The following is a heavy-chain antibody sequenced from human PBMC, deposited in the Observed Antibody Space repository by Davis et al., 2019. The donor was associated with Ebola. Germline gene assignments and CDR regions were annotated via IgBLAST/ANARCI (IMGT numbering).Heavy chain of an antibody. J-gene: IGHJ4*02. CDR1: GFTFSSYA. Sequence: GESLKISCAASGFTFSSYAMSWVRQAPGKGLEWVSAISGSGGSTYYADSVKGRFTISRDNSKTTLYLQMNSLRAEDTAVYYCAKGYDFWSGYPYDYWGQGTLVTVSS. V-gene: IGHV3-23*01. CDR2: ISGSGGST. D-gene: IGHD3-3*01. CDR3: AKGYDFWSGYPYDY.